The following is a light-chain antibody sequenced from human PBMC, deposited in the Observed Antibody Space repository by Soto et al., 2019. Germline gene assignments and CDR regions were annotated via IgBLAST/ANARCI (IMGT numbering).Light chain of an antibody. CDR3: QQYYSYPVT. Sequence: DIQMTQSPSTLSASVGDRVTITCRASQSISSWLAWYQQKPGKAPKLLIYAASSLRSGVPSRFSGSRSGTNFTLTISCLQSEDFATYYCQQYYSYPVTFGGGTKVDIK. V-gene: IGKV1-5*03. CDR2: AAS. J-gene: IGKJ4*02. CDR1: QSISSW.